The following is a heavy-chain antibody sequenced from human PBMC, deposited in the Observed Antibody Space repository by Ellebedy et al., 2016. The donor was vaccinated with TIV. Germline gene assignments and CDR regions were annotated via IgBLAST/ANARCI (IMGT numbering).Heavy chain of an antibody. CDR1: GFTFSSYA. D-gene: IGHD6-19*01. Sequence: GESLKISXSASGFTFSSYAMSWVRQAPGKGLEWVSGISGSGGSTYYADSVKGRFTISRDNSKNTLYLQMNSLRAEDTAVYSCAKDPGGIAVAVVGSWGQGTLVTVSS. V-gene: IGHV3-23*01. CDR3: AKDPGGIAVAVVGS. CDR2: ISGSGGST. J-gene: IGHJ4*02.